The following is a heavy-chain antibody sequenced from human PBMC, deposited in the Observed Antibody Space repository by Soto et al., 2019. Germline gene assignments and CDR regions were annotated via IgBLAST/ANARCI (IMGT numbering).Heavy chain of an antibody. CDR3: ARDFPHIVATIYGILDL. Sequence: GASVKVSCKSSGYTFIGYYVHWVRQAPGQGLEWMGWMNPNSGDTNYARKFQGRITMTRDTSINTAYMELSRLRSDDTAVYYCARDFPHIVATIYGILDLWGQGTPVTVSS. J-gene: IGHJ5*02. CDR2: MNPNSGDT. V-gene: IGHV1-2*02. CDR1: GYTFIGYY. D-gene: IGHD5-12*01.